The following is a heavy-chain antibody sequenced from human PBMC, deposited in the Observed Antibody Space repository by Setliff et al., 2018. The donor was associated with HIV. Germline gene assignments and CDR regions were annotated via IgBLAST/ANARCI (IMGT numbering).Heavy chain of an antibody. J-gene: IGHJ4*02. CDR1: GGSVSSPSYY. CDR2: VYNSGIT. CDR3: ARNSQKGIQPLLLAS. Sequence: PSETLSLTCAVSGGSVSSPSYYWGWIRQPPGKGLEWIGSVYNSGITFKNPSLKSRVSISVDTSKNQFSLMLDSVTAADTAVYYCARNSQKGIQPLLLASWGPGTLVTVSS. D-gene: IGHD1-1*01. V-gene: IGHV4-39*07.